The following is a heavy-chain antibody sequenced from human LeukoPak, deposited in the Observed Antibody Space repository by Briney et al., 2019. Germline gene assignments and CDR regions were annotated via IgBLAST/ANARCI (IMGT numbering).Heavy chain of an antibody. Sequence: GSLRPSRAASGFNFSCLCIPWVRQGSGQGLEGGAFFPDGGSNKYYADSVKGRFTISRDNSKNTLYLQMNSLRAEDTAVYYCAKWGGYSSGWYSFRGAFDIWGQGTVVTVSS. CDR2: FPDGGSNK. V-gene: IGHV3-30*02. J-gene: IGHJ3*02. CDR3: AKWGGYSSGWYSFRGAFDI. CDR1: GFNFSCLC. D-gene: IGHD6-19*01.